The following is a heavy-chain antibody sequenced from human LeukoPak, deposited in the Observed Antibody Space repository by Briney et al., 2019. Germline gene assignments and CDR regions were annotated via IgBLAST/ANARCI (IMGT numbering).Heavy chain of an antibody. D-gene: IGHD4-11*01. CDR3: AKSAPSKY. Sequence: PGGSLRLSCTVSGLTFGDYAMSWVRQAPGKGLEWVSHIISSAASTDYADSVKGRFTISRDSSKNTLYLQMTSLRAEDTAVYYCAKSAPSKYWGQGTLVTVSS. CDR2: IISSAAST. J-gene: IGHJ4*02. V-gene: IGHV3-23*01. CDR1: GLTFGDYA.